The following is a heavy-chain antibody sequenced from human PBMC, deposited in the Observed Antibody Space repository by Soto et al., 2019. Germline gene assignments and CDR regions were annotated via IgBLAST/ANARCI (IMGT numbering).Heavy chain of an antibody. V-gene: IGHV3-21*01. D-gene: IGHD5-18*01. CDR3: ASGYSYGYGHYYYYGMDV. Sequence: GGSLRLSCAASGFTFSSYSMNWVRQAPGKGLEWVSSISSSSSYIYYADSVKGRFTISRDNAKNSLYLQMNSLRAEDTAVYYCASGYSYGYGHYYYYGMDVWGQGTTVTVSS. CDR2: ISSSSSYI. J-gene: IGHJ6*02. CDR1: GFTFSSYS.